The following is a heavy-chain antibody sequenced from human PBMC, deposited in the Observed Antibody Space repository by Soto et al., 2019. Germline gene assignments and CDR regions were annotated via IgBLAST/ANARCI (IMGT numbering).Heavy chain of an antibody. CDR3: ARDGDSGWSHGSPDHFQH. D-gene: IGHD6-19*01. CDR2: IYYSGST. J-gene: IGHJ1*01. V-gene: IGHV4-31*03. Sequence: QVQLQESGPGLVKPSQTLSLTCTVSGGSISSGGYYWSWIRQHPGKGLEWIGYIYYSGSTYYNPSLKSRVTISVDTSKNQFSLKLSSVTAADTAVYYCARDGDSGWSHGSPDHFQHWGQGTLVTVSS. CDR1: GGSISSGGYY.